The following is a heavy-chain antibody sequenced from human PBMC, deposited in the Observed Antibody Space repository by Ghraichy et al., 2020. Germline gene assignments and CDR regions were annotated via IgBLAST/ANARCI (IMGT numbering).Heavy chain of an antibody. Sequence: QTLLLTCAISGDSVSSNSAAWNWIRQSPSRGLEWLGRTYYRSKWYNDYAVSVKSRITINPDTSKNQFSLQLNSVTPEDTAVYYCAMEVGATTLDGMDVWGQGTTVTVSS. CDR2: TYYRSKWYN. D-gene: IGHD1-26*01. CDR1: GDSVSSNSAA. V-gene: IGHV6-1*01. J-gene: IGHJ6*02. CDR3: AMEVGATTLDGMDV.